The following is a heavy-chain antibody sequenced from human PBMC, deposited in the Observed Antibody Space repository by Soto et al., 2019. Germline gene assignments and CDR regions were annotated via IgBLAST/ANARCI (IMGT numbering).Heavy chain of an antibody. V-gene: IGHV4-31*03. D-gene: IGHD2-8*01. CDR1: GGAISSGAYY. CDR3: ARTREDIVLRVHAIFDF. J-gene: IGHJ4*02. CDR2: IHYTGST. Sequence: QVQLQESGPRLVKPSQTLSLTCTVSGGAISSGAYYWSWIRQHPVRGLEWIGYIHYTGSTYYSPSLESRVTMSVETSKNQFSLTLSSVTAADTAVYYCARTREDIVLRVHAIFDFWGQGTLVTVSS.